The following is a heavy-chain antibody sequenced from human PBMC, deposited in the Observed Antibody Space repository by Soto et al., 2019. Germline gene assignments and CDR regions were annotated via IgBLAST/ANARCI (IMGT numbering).Heavy chain of an antibody. CDR3: ASCISTSCYGNYYYGMDV. CDR1: GGTFSSYA. D-gene: IGHD2-2*01. V-gene: IGHV1-69*12. J-gene: IGHJ6*02. Sequence: QVQLVQSGAEVKKPGSSVKVSCKASGGTFSSYAISWVRQAPGQGLEWMGGIIPIFGTANYAQKFQGRVTITADESTGTAYMELSSLRSEDTAVYYCASCISTSCYGNYYYGMDVWGQGTTVTVSS. CDR2: IIPIFGTA.